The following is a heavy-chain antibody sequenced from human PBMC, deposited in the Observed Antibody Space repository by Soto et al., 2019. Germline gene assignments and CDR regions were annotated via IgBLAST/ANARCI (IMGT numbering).Heavy chain of an antibody. CDR2: ISFDGSRQ. Sequence: QVRLVESGGGVAQPGRSLRLSCAGSGFSFRNYAIHWVRQAPGKGLEWVTVISFDGSRQDYADSVKGLLTHSRDNSKKTAYLECISLRAEDTSVYYCARDRTAGGSCIGYTWFDPWGQGTLVIVSS. D-gene: IGHD2-15*01. CDR3: ARDRTAGGSCIGYTWFDP. CDR1: GFSFRNYA. J-gene: IGHJ5*02. V-gene: IGHV3-30-3*01.